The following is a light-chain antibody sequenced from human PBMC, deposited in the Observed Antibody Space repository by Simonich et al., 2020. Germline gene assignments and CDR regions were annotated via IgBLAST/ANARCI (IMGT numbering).Light chain of an antibody. CDR1: QSVLYSSNNKNY. J-gene: IGKJ1*01. Sequence: DIVMTQSPDSLAVSLGERATINCKSSQSVLYSSNNKNYLAWYQQKPGQPTKLVIYWASTRESGVPDRFSGSGSETDFTLTISSLQAEDVAVYYCQQYYSTPPWTFGQGTKVEIK. CDR2: WAS. CDR3: QQYYSTPPWT. V-gene: IGKV4-1*01.